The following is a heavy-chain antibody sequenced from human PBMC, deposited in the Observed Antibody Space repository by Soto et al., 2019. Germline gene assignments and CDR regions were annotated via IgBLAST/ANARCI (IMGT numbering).Heavy chain of an antibody. CDR3: ARSNWYSEY. D-gene: IGHD7-27*01. J-gene: IGHJ4*02. Sequence: SETLSLTCTVSGGSMRSHYWSWIRQPPGKGLEWICYIYYTGSTNYNPSLKSRVTISVDTSKNQFSLNLTSLTAADTAIYYCARSNWYSEYWGQGTLVTVSS. CDR2: IYYTGST. CDR1: GGSMRSHY. V-gene: IGHV4-59*11.